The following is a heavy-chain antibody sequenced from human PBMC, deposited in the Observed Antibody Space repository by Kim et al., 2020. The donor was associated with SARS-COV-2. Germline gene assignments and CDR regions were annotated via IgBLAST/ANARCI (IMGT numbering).Heavy chain of an antibody. J-gene: IGHJ6*02. CDR1: GDSVSSNIVT. V-gene: IGHV6-1*01. Sequence: TLSLTCAISGDSVSSNIVTWNWIRQSPSRGLEWLGRTYYRSKWYDEYAISVKSRISINPDTSKNQFSLHLSSVTPEDTAVYYCARGLYVHGSGNIGGLDMWGQGTTVTVSS. D-gene: IGHD3-10*01. CDR3: ARGLYVHGSGNIGGLDM. CDR2: TYYRSKWYD.